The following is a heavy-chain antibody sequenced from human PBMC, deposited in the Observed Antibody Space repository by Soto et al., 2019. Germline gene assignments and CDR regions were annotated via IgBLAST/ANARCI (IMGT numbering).Heavy chain of an antibody. CDR1: GGSVSSGSYY. J-gene: IGHJ4*02. CDR2: IYYSGST. CDR3: AREGDTNANPFDC. V-gene: IGHV4-61*01. D-gene: IGHD3-10*01. Sequence: SETLSLTCTVSGGSVSSGSYYWSWIRQPPGRGLEWIGYIYYSGSTNYNPSLKSRVSISLETSKNQFSLKLSSVTAADTAVYYCAREGDTNANPFDCWGPGTLVTVSS.